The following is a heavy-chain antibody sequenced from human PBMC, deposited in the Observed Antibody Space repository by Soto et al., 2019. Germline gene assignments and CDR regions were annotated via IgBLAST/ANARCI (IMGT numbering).Heavy chain of an antibody. V-gene: IGHV3-23*01. CDR2: ISGSADGT. J-gene: IGHJ3*01. CDR3: AKDTVGCYSFWSGYYRDGLDV. D-gene: IGHD3-3*01. Sequence: EVKLLESGGGLAQPGGSLRLSCVGSGFTFDSYAISWVRQAPGERLQGIAAISGSADGTDYAHSVRGRFTLSRDNAKKTVHLQMDSRRVEDTAVSFCAKDTVGCYSFWSGYYRDGLDVWGQGTLVTVS. CDR1: GFTFDSYA.